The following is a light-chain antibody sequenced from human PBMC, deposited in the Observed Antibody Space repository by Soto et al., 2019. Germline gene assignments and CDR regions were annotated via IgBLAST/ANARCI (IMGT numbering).Light chain of an antibody. CDR2: GNS. V-gene: IGLV1-40*01. J-gene: IGLJ2*01. CDR1: SSNIGAGYD. Sequence: QSVLTQPPSVSGAPGQRVAISCTRRSSNIGAGYDVLWYQQLPGTAPKLLIYGNSNRPSGVPDRFSGSKSGTSASLAITGLQAEDEADYYCQSYDSSLSVLFGGGTKLTVL. CDR3: QSYDSSLSVL.